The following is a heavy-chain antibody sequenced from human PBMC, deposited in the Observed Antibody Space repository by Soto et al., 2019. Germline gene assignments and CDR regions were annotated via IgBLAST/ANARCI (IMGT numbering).Heavy chain of an antibody. D-gene: IGHD3-22*01. J-gene: IGHJ4*02. Sequence: SETLSLTCTVSGGSISSGGYYWSWIRQHPGKGLEWIGYIYYSGSTYYNPSLKSRVTISVDTSKNQFSLKLSSVTAADTAVYYCARGNGYYDSSGWAPTDYWGQGTLVTVSS. CDR1: GGSISSGGYY. CDR3: ARGNGYYDSSGWAPTDY. CDR2: IYYSGST. V-gene: IGHV4-31*03.